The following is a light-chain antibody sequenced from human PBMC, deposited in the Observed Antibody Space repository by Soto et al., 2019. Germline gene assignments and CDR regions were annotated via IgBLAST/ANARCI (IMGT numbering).Light chain of an antibody. CDR3: CSYTSSSTV. V-gene: IGLV2-11*01. Sequence: QSALTQPRSVSGSPRQSVTISCTGPSSALGTFNFVSWYQQHPGRAPKLIIFDVSKRPSGVPDRFSGSNSGNTASLTISGLQAEDEADYYCCSYTSSSTVFGTGTKLTVL. CDR2: DVS. J-gene: IGLJ1*01. CDR1: SSALGTFNF.